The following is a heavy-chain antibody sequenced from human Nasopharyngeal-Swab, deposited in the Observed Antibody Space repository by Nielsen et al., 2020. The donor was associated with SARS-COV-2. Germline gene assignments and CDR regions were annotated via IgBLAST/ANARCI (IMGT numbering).Heavy chain of an antibody. J-gene: IGHJ4*02. CDR2: IKQDGSEK. CDR1: GFTFSNYW. V-gene: IGHV3-7*01. CDR3: AIIAAAGTHY. D-gene: IGHD6-13*01. Sequence: GESLKISCAASGFTFSNYWMSWVRQAPGKGLEWVANIKQDGSEKYYVDSVKGRFTISRDNAKNTLYLQMNSLRAEDTAVYYCAIIAAAGTHYWGQGTLVTVSS.